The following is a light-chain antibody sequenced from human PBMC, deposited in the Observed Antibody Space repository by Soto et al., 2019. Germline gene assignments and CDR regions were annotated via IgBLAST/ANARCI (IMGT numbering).Light chain of an antibody. CDR3: QQYNSYSWT. V-gene: IGKV1-17*01. J-gene: IGKJ1*01. Sequence: DIPMTQSPSSLSASVGDRVTITCRASQGIGNDLGWYQQKSGKAPKLLIYAASNLQSGVPSRFSGSGSGTEFTLTISSLQPDDFATYYCQQYNSYSWTFGQGTKVDIK. CDR2: AAS. CDR1: QGIGND.